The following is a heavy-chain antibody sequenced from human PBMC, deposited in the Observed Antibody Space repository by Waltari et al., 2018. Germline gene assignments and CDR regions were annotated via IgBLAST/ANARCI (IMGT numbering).Heavy chain of an antibody. CDR1: GGSFSGYY. D-gene: IGHD3-3*01. Sequence: QVQLQQWGAGLLKPSETLSLTCAVSGGSFSGYYSRWIRQPHGQGREWIGEINHSGSTNYNPSLKSRVTISVDTSKNQFSLKLSSVTAADTAVYYCASRGLYYDFWSGLRRAAFDIWGQGTMVTVSS. V-gene: IGHV4-34*01. CDR3: ASRGLYYDFWSGLRRAAFDI. J-gene: IGHJ3*02. CDR2: INHSGST.